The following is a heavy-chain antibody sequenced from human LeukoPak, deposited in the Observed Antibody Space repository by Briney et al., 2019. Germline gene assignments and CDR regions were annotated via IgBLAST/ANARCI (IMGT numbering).Heavy chain of an antibody. CDR3: ARDRVTTVTRYYYYYGMDV. CDR1: GGSIGSGGYY. J-gene: IGHJ6*04. CDR2: IYYSGST. V-gene: IGHV4-31*03. Sequence: SETLSLTCTVSGGSIGSGGYYWSWIRQHPGKGLEWIGYIYYSGSTYYNPSLKSRVTISVDTSKNQFSLKLSSVTAADTAVYYCARDRVTTVTRYYYYYGMDVWGKGTTVTVSS. D-gene: IGHD4-17*01.